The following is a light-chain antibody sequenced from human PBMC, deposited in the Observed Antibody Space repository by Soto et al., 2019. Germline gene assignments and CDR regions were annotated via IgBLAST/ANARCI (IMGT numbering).Light chain of an antibody. Sequence: DIQMTQSPSSLSASVGDRVTIICRTSQRINSYLNWYQQKPGEAPTLLIYGASSLQSGVPSRFSGSGSGTDFTLAINSLQPEDFATYYCQQSSRTPITFGQGTRLEI. J-gene: IGKJ5*01. CDR3: QQSSRTPIT. V-gene: IGKV1-39*01. CDR2: GAS. CDR1: QRINSY.